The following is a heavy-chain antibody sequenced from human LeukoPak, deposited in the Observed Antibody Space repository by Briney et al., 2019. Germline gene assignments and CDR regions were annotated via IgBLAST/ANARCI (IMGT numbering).Heavy chain of an antibody. CDR1: GGSFSGYY. D-gene: IGHD2-2*01. CDR3: ARVGYCSSTSCYAPYYYYGMDV. J-gene: IGHJ6*02. Sequence: SETLSLTCAVYGGSFSGYYWSWIRQPPGKGLEWIGEINHSGSTNYNPSLKSRVTISVDTSKNQFSLKLSSVTAADTAVYYCARVGYCSSTSCYAPYYYYGMDVWGQGTTVTVSS. CDR2: INHSGST. V-gene: IGHV4-34*01.